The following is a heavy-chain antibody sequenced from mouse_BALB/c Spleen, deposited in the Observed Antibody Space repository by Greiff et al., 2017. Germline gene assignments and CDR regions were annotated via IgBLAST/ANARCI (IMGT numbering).Heavy chain of an antibody. CDR1: GFTFSNYW. J-gene: IGHJ2*01. D-gene: IGHD1-1*01. Sequence: EVKLQESGGGLVQPGGSVKLSCVASGFTFSNYWMNWVRQSPEKGLEWVAEIRLKSNNYATHYAESVKGRFTISRDDSKSSVYLQMNNLRAEDTGIYYCTRGGKGYFDYWGQGTTLTVSS. V-gene: IGHV6-6*02. CDR3: TRGGKGYFDY. CDR2: IRLKSNNYAT.